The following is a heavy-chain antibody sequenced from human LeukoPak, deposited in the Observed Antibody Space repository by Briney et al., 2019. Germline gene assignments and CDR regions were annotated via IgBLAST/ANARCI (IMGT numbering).Heavy chain of an antibody. CDR2: ISYDGSNK. CDR3: ARVGYGGFGELLYNWFDP. CDR1: GFTFSNYA. D-gene: IGHD3-10*01. Sequence: GRSLRLSCAASGFTFSNYAMHWVRQAPGKGLEWVAVISYDGSNKYYADSVKGRFTISRDNSKDTLYLQMNRLRAEDTAVYYCARVGYGGFGELLYNWFDPWGQGTLVTVSS. J-gene: IGHJ5*02. V-gene: IGHV3-30*04.